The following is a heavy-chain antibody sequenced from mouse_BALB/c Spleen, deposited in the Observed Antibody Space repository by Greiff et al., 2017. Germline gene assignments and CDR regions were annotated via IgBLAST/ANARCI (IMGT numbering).Heavy chain of an antibody. CDR1: GFTFSSYY. V-gene: IGHV5-6-2*01. J-gene: IGHJ3*01. CDR3: ARQTDGNYGFSY. CDR2: INYNGGST. Sequence: EVQLVESGGGLVKLGGSLKLSCAASGFTFSSYYMSWVRQTPEKRLELVATINYNGGSTYYPDTVKGRFTISRDNAKNTLYLQMSSLKSEDTALYYCARQTDGNYGFSYWGQGTLVTVSA. D-gene: IGHD2-1*01.